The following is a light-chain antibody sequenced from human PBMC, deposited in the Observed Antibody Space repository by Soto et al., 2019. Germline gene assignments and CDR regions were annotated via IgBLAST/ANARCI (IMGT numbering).Light chain of an antibody. CDR2: DVS. CDR3: QHYKMYSPWT. CDR1: QSITTW. J-gene: IGKJ1*01. V-gene: IGKV1-5*01. Sequence: DIQMTQSPSTVSAYVGDIVNITCRSSQSITTWLAWYQQRPGKAPKLLIYDVSSLQSGVPSRFSGSGSGTEFTLTIRSLQPDDFATYYCQHYKMYSPWTCGQGTKGDIK.